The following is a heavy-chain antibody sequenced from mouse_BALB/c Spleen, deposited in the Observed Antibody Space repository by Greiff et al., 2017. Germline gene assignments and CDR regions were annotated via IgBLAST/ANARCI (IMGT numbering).Heavy chain of an antibody. CDR2: IYPGNSDT. CDR1: GYTFTSYW. V-gene: IGHV1-5*01. Sequence: VQLQQSGTVLARPGASVKMSCKASGYTFTSYWMHWVKQRPGQGLEWIGAIYPGNSDTSYNQKFKGKAKLTAVTSTSTAYMELSSLTNEDSAVYYCTREPGSTMITKDAMDYWGQGTSVTVSS. CDR3: TREPGSTMITKDAMDY. J-gene: IGHJ4*01. D-gene: IGHD2-4*01.